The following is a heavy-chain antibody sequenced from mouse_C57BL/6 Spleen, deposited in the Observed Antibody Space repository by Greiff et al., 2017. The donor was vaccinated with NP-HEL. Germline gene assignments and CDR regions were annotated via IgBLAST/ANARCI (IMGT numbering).Heavy chain of an antibody. CDR2: ISDGGSYT. CDR3: ARDSPFTTVVAGSYFDY. CDR1: GFTFSSYA. Sequence: EVKLMESGGGLVKPGGSLKLSCAASGFTFSSYAMSWVRQTPEKRLEWVATISDGGSYTYYPDNVKGRFTFSRDNAKNNLYLQMSHLKSEDTAMYYCARDSPFTTVVAGSYFDYWGQGTTLTVSS. J-gene: IGHJ2*01. D-gene: IGHD1-1*01. V-gene: IGHV5-4*01.